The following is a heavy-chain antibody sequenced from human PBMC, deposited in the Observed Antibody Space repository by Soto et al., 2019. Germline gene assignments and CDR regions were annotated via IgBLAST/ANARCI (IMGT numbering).Heavy chain of an antibody. CDR3: ARDRLDGVTMIVVVQGVGAFDI. D-gene: IGHD3-22*01. CDR1: GGTFSSYA. Sequence: SVKVSCKASGGTFSSYAISWVRQAPGQGLEWMGGIIPIFGTANYAQKFQGRVTITADESTSTAYMELSSLRSEDTAVYYCARDRLDGVTMIVVVQGVGAFDIWGQGTMVNVSS. CDR2: IIPIFGTA. J-gene: IGHJ3*02. V-gene: IGHV1-69*13.